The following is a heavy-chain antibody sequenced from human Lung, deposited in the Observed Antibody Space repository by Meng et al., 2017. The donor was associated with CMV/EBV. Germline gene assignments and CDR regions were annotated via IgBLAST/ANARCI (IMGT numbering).Heavy chain of an antibody. CDR3: AKDRYGSLYYFDD. J-gene: IGHJ4*02. V-gene: IGHV3-30*02. Sequence: GESXKISCTGSGFTFNTYGMHWVRQAPGKGLEWVAFIRYDGTNIKYADSVKGRITISRDNSKNTLSLQMDSLRAEDTAVYYCAKDRYGSLYYFDDWGQGALVTVSS. CDR2: IRYDGTNI. CDR1: GFTFNTYG. D-gene: IGHD5-18*01.